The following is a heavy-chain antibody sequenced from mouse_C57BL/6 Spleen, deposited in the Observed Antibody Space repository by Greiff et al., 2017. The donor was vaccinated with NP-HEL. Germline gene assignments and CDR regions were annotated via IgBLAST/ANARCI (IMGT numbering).Heavy chain of an antibody. CDR2: INPNNGGT. CDR3: ARSDTTVPDWYVDV. J-gene: IGHJ1*03. Sequence: VQLQQSGPELVKPGASVKIPCKASGYTFTDYNMDWVKQSHGKSLEWIGDINPNNGGTIYNQKFKGKATLTVDKSSSTAYMELRSLTSEDTAVYYCARSDTTVPDWYVDVWGTGTTVTVSS. D-gene: IGHD1-1*01. V-gene: IGHV1-18*01. CDR1: GYTFTDYN.